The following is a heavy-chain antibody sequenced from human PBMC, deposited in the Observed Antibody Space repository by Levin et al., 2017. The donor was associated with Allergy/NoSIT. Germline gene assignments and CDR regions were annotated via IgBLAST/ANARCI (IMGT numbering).Heavy chain of an antibody. J-gene: IGHJ4*02. D-gene: IGHD3-10*01. V-gene: IGHV4-39*01. CDR3: ARCPKPPGDLFLS. Sequence: TLSLTCTVSGGSISSSSYYWGWIRQPPGKGLEWIGSIYYSGSTYYNPSLKSRVTISVDTSKNQFSLKLSSVTAADTAVYYCARCPKPPGDLFLSWGQGTLVTVSS. CDR2: IYYSGST. CDR1: GGSISSSSYY.